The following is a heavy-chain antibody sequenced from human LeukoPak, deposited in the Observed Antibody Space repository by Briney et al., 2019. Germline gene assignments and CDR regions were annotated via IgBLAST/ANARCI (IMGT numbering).Heavy chain of an antibody. V-gene: IGHV4-59*08. J-gene: IGHJ4*02. D-gene: IGHD3-22*01. CDR3: ARLDSSGYYVDY. CDR1: GCTISTYS. CDR2: IYCGGTP. Sequence: PSETLSLTCTVSGCTISTYSWNWLRQPPGKGLEWIGYIYCGGTPNYNSSLKSRVTISVATSKNQFSLKLSSVTAADTAVYYCARLDSSGYYVDYWGEGTLVTVSS.